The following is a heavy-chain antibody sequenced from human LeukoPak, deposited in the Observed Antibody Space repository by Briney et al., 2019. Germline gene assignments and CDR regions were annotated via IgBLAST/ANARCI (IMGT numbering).Heavy chain of an antibody. CDR3: AKDKNGWYFYYYMDV. Sequence: GGSLRLSCAASGFTFDDYAMHWVRQAPGKGLEWVSGISWNSGSIGYADSVKGRFTISRDNAKNSLYLQMNSLRAEDMALYYCAKDKNGWYFYYYMDVWGKGTTVTVSS. J-gene: IGHJ6*03. V-gene: IGHV3-9*03. CDR2: ISWNSGSI. D-gene: IGHD6-19*01. CDR1: GFTFDDYA.